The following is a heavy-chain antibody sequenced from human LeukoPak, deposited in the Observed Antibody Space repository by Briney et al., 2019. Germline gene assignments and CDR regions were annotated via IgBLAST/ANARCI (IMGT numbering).Heavy chain of an antibody. CDR1: GYTFTCYY. J-gene: IGHJ5*02. CDR2: INPSGGST. D-gene: IGHD3-9*01. Sequence: ASVKVSCTASGYTFTCYYMHWVRQAPGQGLEWMGIINPSGGSTSYAQKFQGRVTMTRDTSTSTVYMELSSLRSEDTAVYYCARCPLYDILTGSWFDPWGQGTLVTVSS. V-gene: IGHV1-46*01. CDR3: ARCPLYDILTGSWFDP.